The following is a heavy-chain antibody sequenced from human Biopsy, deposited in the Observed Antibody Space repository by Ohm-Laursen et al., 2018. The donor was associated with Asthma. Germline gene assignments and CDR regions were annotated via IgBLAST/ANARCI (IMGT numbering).Heavy chain of an antibody. CDR2: VYWTGST. D-gene: IGHD6-19*01. J-gene: IGHJ4*02. CDR1: GGSISSFY. CDR3: VRAVRNEQWLAPFDY. Sequence: TLSLTCRVYGGSISSFYWSWIRQSPEKGLEWMGHVYWTGSTNYNPSLKSRITMSVDTSKNRMFLELTSVTAADTAIYYCVRAVRNEQWLAPFDYWGQGKPVTVS. V-gene: IGHV4-59*01.